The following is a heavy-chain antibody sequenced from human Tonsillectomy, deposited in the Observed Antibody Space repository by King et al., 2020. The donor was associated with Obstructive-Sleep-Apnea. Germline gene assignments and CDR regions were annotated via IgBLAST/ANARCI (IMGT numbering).Heavy chain of an antibody. D-gene: IGHD3-10*01. J-gene: IGHJ3*01. CDR3: AGIIMVRGPNAFDV. V-gene: IGHV3-21*01. CDR2: TSYSSTYI. Sequence: VQLVESGGGLVKPGGSLRLSCAASGFNFSYYRMNWVRQAPGMGLEWVSSTSYSSTYIYYADSVKGRFTISRDNPKNSLYLHMNSLKAEDTAVYYCAGIIMVRGPNAFDVWGQGTMVTVSS. CDR1: GFNFSYYR.